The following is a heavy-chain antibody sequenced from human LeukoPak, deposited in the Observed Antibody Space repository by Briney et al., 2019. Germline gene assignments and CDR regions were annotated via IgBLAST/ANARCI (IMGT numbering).Heavy chain of an antibody. Sequence: LGESLKISCKGSGYSFTSYWIGWVRQMPGKGLEWMGIIYPGDSDTRYSPSFQGQVTISADKSISTAYLQWSSLKASDTAMYYCARARYCSSTSCYEVFDYWGQGTLVTVSS. CDR1: GYSFTSYW. V-gene: IGHV5-51*01. J-gene: IGHJ4*02. D-gene: IGHD2-2*01. CDR2: IYPGDSDT. CDR3: ARARYCSSTSCYEVFDY.